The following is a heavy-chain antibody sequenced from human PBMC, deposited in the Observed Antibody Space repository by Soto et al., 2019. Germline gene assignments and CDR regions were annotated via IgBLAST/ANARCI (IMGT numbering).Heavy chain of an antibody. Sequence: SVTVSFTASRGTFTSSAISWVRQAPGQGLEWMGGIIPIFGTANYAQKFQGRVTITADKSTSTAYMELSSLRSEDTAVYYCARTKQQLFGWFDPWGQGTLVTVSS. D-gene: IGHD6-13*01. CDR1: RGTFTSSA. CDR2: IIPIFGTA. V-gene: IGHV1-69*06. J-gene: IGHJ5*02. CDR3: ARTKQQLFGWFDP.